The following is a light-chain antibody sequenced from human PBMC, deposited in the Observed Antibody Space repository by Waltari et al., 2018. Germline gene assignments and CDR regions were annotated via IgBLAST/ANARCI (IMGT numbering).Light chain of an antibody. CDR1: QRVSSSY. V-gene: IGKV3D-7*01. Sequence: PGERVTLSSRASQRVSSSYLTWYQQKPGQAPRLLIYGASTRASSVPARFSGSGSGTDFTLTISSLEPEDFAVYYCKQDYNLPPFGGGTKVEIK. J-gene: IGKJ4*01. CDR2: GAS. CDR3: KQDYNLPP.